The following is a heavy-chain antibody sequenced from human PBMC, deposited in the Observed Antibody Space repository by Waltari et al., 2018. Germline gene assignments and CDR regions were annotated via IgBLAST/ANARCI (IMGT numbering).Heavy chain of an antibody. J-gene: IGHJ3*02. V-gene: IGHV3-30*02. CDR1: GFTFSSYG. CDR3: AKELFSVAAASAFDI. D-gene: IGHD6-13*01. Sequence: QVQLVESGGGVVQPGGSLRLSCAASGFTFSSYGMHWVRQAPGKGLEWVAFIRYDGSNKYYADSVKGRFTISRDNSKNTLYLQMNSLRAEDTAVYYCAKELFSVAAASAFDIWGQGTMVTVSS. CDR2: IRYDGSNK.